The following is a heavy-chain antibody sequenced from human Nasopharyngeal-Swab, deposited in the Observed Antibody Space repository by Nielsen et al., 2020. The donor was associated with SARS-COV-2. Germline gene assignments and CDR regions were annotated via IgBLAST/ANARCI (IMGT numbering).Heavy chain of an antibody. V-gene: IGHV3-33*01. J-gene: IGHJ4*02. D-gene: IGHD3-16*01. CDR1: GFTFSSYG. CDR2: IWYDGSNK. CDR3: ARDLAVGDDSYGY. Sequence: GESLKISCAAPGFTFSSYGMHWVRQAPGKGLEWVAVIWYDGSNKYYADSVKGRFTISRDNSKNTLYLQMNSLRAEDTAVYYCARDLAVGDDSYGYWGQGTLVTVSS.